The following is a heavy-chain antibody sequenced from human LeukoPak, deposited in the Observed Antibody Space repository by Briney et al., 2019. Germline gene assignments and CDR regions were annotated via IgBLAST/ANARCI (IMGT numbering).Heavy chain of an antibody. CDR2: ISWNSDNI. CDR3: AKDIGPYYYDSSGTDY. Sequence: GGSLRLSCAASGFTFDDYAMHWVRQVPGRGLEWVSGISWNSDNIGYADSVKGRFTISRDNAKNSLYLQMNSLRPEDTALYYCAKDIGPYYYDSSGTDYWGQGTLVTVSS. V-gene: IGHV3-9*01. D-gene: IGHD3-22*01. J-gene: IGHJ4*02. CDR1: GFTFDDYA.